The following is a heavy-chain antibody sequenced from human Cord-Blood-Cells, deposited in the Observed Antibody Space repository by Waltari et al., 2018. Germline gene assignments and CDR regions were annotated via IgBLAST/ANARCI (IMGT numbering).Heavy chain of an antibody. J-gene: IGHJ2*01. CDR2: TYYRSKWYN. V-gene: IGHV6-1*01. CDR1: GDRVSSNSDS. D-gene: IGHD7-27*01. CDR3: ARELGIWYFDL. Sequence: QVQLQQSGPGLVKPSQTLSLTCAISGDRVSSNSDSWNWIRQSPSRGLEWLERTYYRSKWYNDYAVSVKSRITIIPDTSKNQFSLQLNSVTPEDTAVYYCARELGIWYFDLWGRGTLVTVSS.